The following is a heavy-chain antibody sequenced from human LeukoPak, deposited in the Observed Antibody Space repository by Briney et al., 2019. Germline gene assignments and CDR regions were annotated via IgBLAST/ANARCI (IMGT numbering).Heavy chain of an antibody. V-gene: IGHV3-48*03. CDR2: IISSGSTI. D-gene: IGHD2-15*01. CDR3: ARSALLGYCSGGSCYFDY. CDR1: GFSFKSHF. J-gene: IGHJ4*02. Sequence: PGGSLHLSFVAAGFSFKSHFMSWIRPAPGKGLEWVSYIISSGSTIYYADSVKGRFTISRDNAKNSLYLQMNSLRAEDTAVYYCARSALLGYCSGGSCYFDYWGQGTLVTVSS.